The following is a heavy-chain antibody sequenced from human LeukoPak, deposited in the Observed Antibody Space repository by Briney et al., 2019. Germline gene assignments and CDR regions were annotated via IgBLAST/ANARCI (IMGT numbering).Heavy chain of an antibody. D-gene: IGHD3-3*01. CDR3: ARGYGTTISY. V-gene: IGHV3-74*01. J-gene: IGHJ1*01. CDR1: GFTFSSYW. Sequence: PGRSLRLSCAASGFTFSSYWMHCVRQAPGNGLVWVSRINSDGISSTYADHVKRRFTISRDNPKTTLYLHMNSLRAEDTAVYYCARGYGTTISYWGQGTLVTVSS. CDR2: INSDGISS.